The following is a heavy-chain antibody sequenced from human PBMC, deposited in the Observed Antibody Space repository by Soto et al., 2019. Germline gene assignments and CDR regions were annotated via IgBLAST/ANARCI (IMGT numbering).Heavy chain of an antibody. CDR1: GFIFENFG. CDR2: ISGSGFKK. CDR3: AKNQGVELVPLATVDWFDP. Sequence: GGSLRLSCAASGFIFENFGMSWVRQAPGKGLEWISSISGSGFKKYYADSVKGRFTISRDNSKSTVYLELNNLSAEDTAVYHCAKNQGVELVPLATVDWFDPWGQGSVVTVPQ. J-gene: IGHJ5*02. D-gene: IGHD1-26*01. V-gene: IGHV3-23*01.